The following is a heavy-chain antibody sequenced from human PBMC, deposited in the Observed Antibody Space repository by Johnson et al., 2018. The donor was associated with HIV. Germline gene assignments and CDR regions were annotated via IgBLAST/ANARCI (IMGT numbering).Heavy chain of an antibody. CDR3: ARDPITPYERGPDAFDV. V-gene: IGHV3-20*04. CDR1: GFTFDDYG. Sequence: EVQLVESGGGVVRPGGSLRLSCAASGFTFDDYGMTWVRQAPGKGLEWVSGINWNGGSTGYADSVKGRFTISRDNSKNTLYLQMNRLRVEDTAVYYCARDPITPYERGPDAFDVWGQGTVVTVSS. J-gene: IGHJ3*01. CDR2: INWNGGST. D-gene: IGHD2-21*01.